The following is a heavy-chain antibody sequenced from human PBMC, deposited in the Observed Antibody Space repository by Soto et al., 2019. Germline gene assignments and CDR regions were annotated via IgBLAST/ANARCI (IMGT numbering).Heavy chain of an antibody. V-gene: IGHV4-30-4*01. CDR1: GGSISNGDYY. CDR2: IYYSGST. D-gene: IGHD3-22*01. J-gene: IGHJ4*02. CDR3: AREGRYYFDSSEYYHPIHFDY. Sequence: PSETLSLTCTVSGGSISNGDYYWNWIRQPPGKGLEWIGYIYYSGSTFYNPSLKSRITISVDKSKNQFSLKLSSVTAADTAVYYCAREGRYYFDSSEYYHPIHFDYWGQGTLVTVSS.